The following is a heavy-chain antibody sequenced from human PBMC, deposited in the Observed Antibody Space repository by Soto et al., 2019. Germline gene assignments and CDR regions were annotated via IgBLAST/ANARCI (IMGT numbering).Heavy chain of an antibody. CDR1: GGSFSGYY. CDR3: ARTGKNLYYYYYYMDV. Sequence: SETLSLTCAVYGGSFSGYYWSWIRQPPGKGLEWIGEINHSESTNYNPSLKSRVTISVDTSKNQFSLKLSSVTAADTAVYYCARTGKNLYYYYYYMDVWGKGTTVTVSS. CDR2: INHSEST. V-gene: IGHV4-34*01. J-gene: IGHJ6*03.